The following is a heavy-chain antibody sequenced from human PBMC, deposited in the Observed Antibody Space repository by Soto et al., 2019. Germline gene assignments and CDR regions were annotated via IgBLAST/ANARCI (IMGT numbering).Heavy chain of an antibody. CDR1: GGSISSSSYY. D-gene: IGHD6-13*01. Sequence: SETLSLTCTVSGGSISSSSYYWGWIRQPPGKGLEWIGSIYYSGSTYYNPSLKSRVTISVDTSKNQFSLKLSSVTAADTAVYYCARLIAAAGPFDYWGQGTLVTVSS. CDR3: ARLIAAAGPFDY. J-gene: IGHJ4*02. V-gene: IGHV4-39*01. CDR2: IYYSGST.